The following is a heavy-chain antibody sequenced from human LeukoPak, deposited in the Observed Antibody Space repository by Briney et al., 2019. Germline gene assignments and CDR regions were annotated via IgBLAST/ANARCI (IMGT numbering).Heavy chain of an antibody. CDR3: ARDPRHHYGSGSSGFDP. D-gene: IGHD3-10*01. V-gene: IGHV4-39*07. Sequence: PSETLSLTCTVSGGSISSSSYYWGWLRQPPGKGLEWIGSIYYSGSTYYNPSLKSRVTISVDTSKNQFSLKLSSVTAADTAVYYCARDPRHHYGSGSSGFDPWGQGTLVTVSS. CDR1: GGSISSSSYY. J-gene: IGHJ5*02. CDR2: IYYSGST.